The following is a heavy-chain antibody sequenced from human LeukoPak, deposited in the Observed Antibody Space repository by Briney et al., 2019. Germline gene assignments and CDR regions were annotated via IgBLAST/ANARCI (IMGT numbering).Heavy chain of an antibody. Sequence: SVKVSCKASGGTFSSYAISWVRQALGQGLEWMGGIIPIFGTANYAQKLQGRVTITTDESTSTAYMELSSLRSEDTAVYYCASTYCSGGSCSSGGRFWFDPWGQGTLVTVSS. D-gene: IGHD2-15*01. CDR3: ASTYCSGGSCSSGGRFWFDP. CDR2: IIPIFGTA. V-gene: IGHV1-69*05. CDR1: GGTFSSYA. J-gene: IGHJ5*02.